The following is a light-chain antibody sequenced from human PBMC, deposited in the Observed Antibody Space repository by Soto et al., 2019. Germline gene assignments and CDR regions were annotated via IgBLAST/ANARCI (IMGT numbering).Light chain of an antibody. V-gene: IGKV3-15*01. CDR3: QQYNNWPPWT. J-gene: IGKJ1*01. CDR1: QNIRNN. CDR2: GAS. Sequence: EVVMTQSPASLSVSPGERVTLSCRASQNIRNNLAWYQQKPGQSPRLLISGASTREAGVPGRFSGSGSGTEFTLLISSLQSEDFAIYYCQQYNNWPPWTFGQGTKV.